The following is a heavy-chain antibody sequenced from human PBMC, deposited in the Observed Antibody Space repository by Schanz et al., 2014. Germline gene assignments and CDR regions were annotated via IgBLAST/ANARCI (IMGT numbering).Heavy chain of an antibody. CDR2: FIPNLDVG. D-gene: IGHD1-26*01. J-gene: IGHJ3*02. CDR1: GGTFSSYT. CDR3: ARGTMPGAFDI. V-gene: IGHV1-69*02. Sequence: QVQLVQSGAEVKKPGSSVKVSCKASGGTFSSYTISWVRQARGQGLEWVGRFIPNLDVGNYAQQFQGRVTFTADKSTSTAYMELSSLRDEDTALYYCARGTMPGAFDIWGQGTMVTVSS.